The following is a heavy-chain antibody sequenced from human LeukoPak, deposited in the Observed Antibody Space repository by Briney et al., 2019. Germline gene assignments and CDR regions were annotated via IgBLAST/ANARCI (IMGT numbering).Heavy chain of an antibody. CDR1: GGTFSSYA. D-gene: IGHD2-2*01. J-gene: IGHJ5*02. V-gene: IGHV1-69*04. CDR3: ARGAPIVVVPAAIGDNWFDP. CDR2: IIPILGIA. Sequence: SVKASCKATGGTFSSYAISWVRQAPGQGLEWRGRIIPILGIANYAQKFQGRVTITADKSTSTAYMELSSLRSEDTAVYYCARGAPIVVVPAAIGDNWFDPWGQGTLVTVSS.